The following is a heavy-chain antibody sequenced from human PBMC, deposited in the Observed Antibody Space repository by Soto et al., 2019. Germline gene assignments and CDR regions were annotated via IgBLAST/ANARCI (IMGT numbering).Heavy chain of an antibody. D-gene: IGHD3-10*01. CDR3: ARAPYYYGSGNLAFDI. CDR2: IYSGGST. Sequence: EVQLVESGGGLIQPGGSLRLSCAASGFTVSSNYMSWVRQAPGKGLEWVSVIYSGGSTYYADSVKGRFTISRDNSKSTLYLQMNSLRAEDTAVYYCARAPYYYGSGNLAFDIWGQGTMVTVSS. CDR1: GFTVSSNY. J-gene: IGHJ3*02. V-gene: IGHV3-53*01.